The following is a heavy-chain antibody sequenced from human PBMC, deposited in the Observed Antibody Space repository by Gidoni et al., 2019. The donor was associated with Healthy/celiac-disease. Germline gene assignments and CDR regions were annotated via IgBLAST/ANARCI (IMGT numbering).Heavy chain of an antibody. V-gene: IGHV3-13*01. CDR3: ARASGGGIFDY. Sequence: EVQLVESGGGLVQPGGSLRLSCAASGFTFSSYDMHWVRQATGKGLEWVSAIGTAGDTYYPGSVKGRFTISRENAKNSLYLQMTSLRAGDTAVYYCARASGGGIFDYWGQGTLVTVSS. CDR1: GFTFSSYD. J-gene: IGHJ4*02. D-gene: IGHD3-16*01. CDR2: IGTAGDT.